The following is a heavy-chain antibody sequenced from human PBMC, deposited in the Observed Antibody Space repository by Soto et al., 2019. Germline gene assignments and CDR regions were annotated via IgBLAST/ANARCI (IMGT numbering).Heavy chain of an antibody. CDR2: INPSGCST. D-gene: IGHD3-10*01. CDR1: GYTFTSYY. J-gene: IGHJ5*02. Sequence: ASVKVSCKASGYTFTSYYMHWVRQAPGQGLEWMGIINPSGCSTSYAQKFQGRDTMTGDASTSTVYMELSSLRSEDTAVYYCARKVGSGSYPNLNWFDPWGQGTLVTVSS. V-gene: IGHV1-46*01. CDR3: ARKVGSGSYPNLNWFDP.